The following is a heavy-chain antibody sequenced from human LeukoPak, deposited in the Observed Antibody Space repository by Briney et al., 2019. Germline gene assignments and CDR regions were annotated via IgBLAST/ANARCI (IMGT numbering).Heavy chain of an antibody. J-gene: IGHJ4*02. V-gene: IGHV1-18*01. CDR2: ISAYNGNT. Sequence: GASVKVSRKASGYTFTSYGISWVRQAPGQGLEWMGWISAYNGNTNYAQKLQGRVTMTTDTSTSTAYMELRSLRSDDTAVYYCARGGQLEPLYHRYDYWGQGTLVTVSA. CDR3: ARGGQLEPLYHRYDY. D-gene: IGHD1-1*01. CDR1: GYTFTSYG.